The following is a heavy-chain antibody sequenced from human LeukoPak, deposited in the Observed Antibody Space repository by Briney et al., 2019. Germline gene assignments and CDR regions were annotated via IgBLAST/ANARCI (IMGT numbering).Heavy chain of an antibody. V-gene: IGHV3-30*03. Sequence: GRSLRLSCAASGFTFSSYGMHWVRQASGKGREWGAIISYDGSNIYYADSLKGRRFTVSRHNSNDTLYLQMNSLRAEDTAVYYCARGPASGYSTNWIDYWGQGTLVTVSS. D-gene: IGHD6-13*01. CDR3: ARGPASGYSTNWIDY. CDR2: ISYDGSNI. J-gene: IGHJ4*02. CDR1: GFTFSSYG.